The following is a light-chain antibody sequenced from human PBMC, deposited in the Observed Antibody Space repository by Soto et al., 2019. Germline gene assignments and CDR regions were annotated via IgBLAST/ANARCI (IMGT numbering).Light chain of an antibody. CDR1: SSDVGGYNF. Sequence: QSVLTQPRSVSGSPGQSVTISCTGTSSDVGGYNFVSWYQQHPGKVPKLIIYDVSQRPSGVPDRFSASKSGNTASLTISGLQAEDEADYYCCSYAGSYTLFGGGTQLT. CDR2: DVS. CDR3: CSYAGSYTL. V-gene: IGLV2-11*01. J-gene: IGLJ2*01.